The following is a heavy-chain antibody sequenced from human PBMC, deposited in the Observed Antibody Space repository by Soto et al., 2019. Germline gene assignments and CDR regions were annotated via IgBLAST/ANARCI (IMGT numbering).Heavy chain of an antibody. D-gene: IGHD6-6*01. CDR3: ARDRGGMAARTSYYYYGMDV. V-gene: IGHV1-18*01. J-gene: IGHJ6*02. CDR2: ISAYNGNT. Sequence: QVQLVQSGVEVKKPGASVKVSCKASGYTFTSYGISWVRQAPGQGLEWMGWISAYNGNTNYAQKLQGRVTMTTDTSTSTAYMELRSLRSDDTAVYYCARDRGGMAARTSYYYYGMDVWGQGTTVTVSS. CDR1: GYTFTSYG.